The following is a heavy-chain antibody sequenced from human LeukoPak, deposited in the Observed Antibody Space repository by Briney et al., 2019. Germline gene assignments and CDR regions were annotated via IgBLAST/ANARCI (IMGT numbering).Heavy chain of an antibody. J-gene: IGHJ5*02. Sequence: GGSLRLSCAASGFTFSSYAMHWVRQAPGKGLEWVAVISYDGSNKYYADSVKGRFTISRDNSKNTLYLQMGSLRAEDMAVYYCARGGGKVPAAISGDNWFDPWGQGTLVTVSS. CDR2: ISYDGSNK. CDR3: ARGGGKVPAAISGDNWFDP. D-gene: IGHD2-2*01. CDR1: GFTFSSYA. V-gene: IGHV3-30*14.